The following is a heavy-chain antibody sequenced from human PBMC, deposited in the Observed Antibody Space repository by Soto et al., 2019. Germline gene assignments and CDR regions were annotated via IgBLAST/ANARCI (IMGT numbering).Heavy chain of an antibody. V-gene: IGHV3-20*04. CDR2: ITWNGATT. CDR1: GFTFDDHG. Sequence: EVQLVESGGGVVRPGGSLRLSCAASGFTFDDHGMTWVRQASGKGLEWVSGITWNGATTGYADSVKGRFTISRDNAKNSLYLQMNSLRVEDTALYYCARDGGVVVAVDAFDVWGQVTMVTVSS. CDR3: ARDGGVVVAVDAFDV. J-gene: IGHJ3*01. D-gene: IGHD6-19*01.